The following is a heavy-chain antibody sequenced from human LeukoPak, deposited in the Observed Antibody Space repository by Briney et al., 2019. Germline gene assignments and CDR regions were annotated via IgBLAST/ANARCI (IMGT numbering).Heavy chain of an antibody. Sequence: GGSLRLSCAASGFTFSSYVMHWVRQAPGKGLEWVAVISYDGSNKYYADSVKGRFTISRDNSKNTLYLQMNSLRAEDTAVYYCAREIVGATWFDPWGQGTLVTVSS. CDR2: ISYDGSNK. CDR3: AREIVGATWFDP. D-gene: IGHD1-26*01. J-gene: IGHJ5*02. CDR1: GFTFSSYV. V-gene: IGHV3-30*04.